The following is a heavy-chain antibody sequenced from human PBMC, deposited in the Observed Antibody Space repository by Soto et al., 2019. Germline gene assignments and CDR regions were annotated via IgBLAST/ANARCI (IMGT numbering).Heavy chain of an antibody. V-gene: IGHV4-59*01. CDR1: GGSISSYY. D-gene: IGHD4-17*01. CDR3: ARGGETTVTTSGNYYYYYMDV. Sequence: SETLSLTCTVSGGSISSYYWSWIRQPPGKGLEWIGYIYYSGSTNDNPSLKSRVTISVDTSKNQFSLKLSSVTAADTAVYYCARGGETTVTTSGNYYYYYMDVWGKGTTVTVSS. CDR2: IYYSGST. J-gene: IGHJ6*03.